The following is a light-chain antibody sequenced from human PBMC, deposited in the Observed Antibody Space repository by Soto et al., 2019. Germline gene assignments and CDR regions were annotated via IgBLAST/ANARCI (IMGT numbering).Light chain of an antibody. CDR3: SSYRSSSPLVV. CDR2: DVS. J-gene: IGLJ2*01. V-gene: IGLV2-14*01. CDR1: ISDVGDYNY. Sequence: QSVLTQPASVSGSPGQSITISCTGTISDVGDYNYVSWYQQLPDKAPKLMIYDVSNRPSGVSNRFSGSKSGNTASLTISGLHPEDEADYYCSSYRSSSPLVVFGGGTKLTVL.